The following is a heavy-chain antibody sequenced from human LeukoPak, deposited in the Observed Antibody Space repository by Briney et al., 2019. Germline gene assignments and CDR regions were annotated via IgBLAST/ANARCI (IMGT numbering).Heavy chain of an antibody. V-gene: IGHV3-21*01. CDR1: GLTFSSYS. D-gene: IGHD3-10*01. CDR3: ARDPEGYYYGSGKPYYYGMDV. Sequence: PGGSLRLSCAASGLTFSSYSMNWVRQAPGKGLEWVSSISGSSAYIYYADSVKGRFTISRDNAKNSLYLQMNSLRAEDTAIYYCARDPEGYYYGSGKPYYYGMDVWGQGTTVSVSS. J-gene: IGHJ6*02. CDR2: ISGSSAYI.